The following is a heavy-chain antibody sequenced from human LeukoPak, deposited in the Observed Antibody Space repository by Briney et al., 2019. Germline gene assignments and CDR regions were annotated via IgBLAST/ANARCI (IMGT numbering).Heavy chain of an antibody. J-gene: IGHJ4*02. D-gene: IGHD3-22*01. CDR2: VYHSGGT. CDR3: ARNDSSGYFDY. V-gene: IGHV4-38-2*01. Sequence: SETLSLTCAVSDYSISSGNYWGWIRQPPGKGLEWIGSVYHSGGTHYSPSLKSRVTISVDTSKNQFSLKLRSVTAADTAVYYCARNDSSGYFDYWGQGTLVTVSS. CDR1: DYSISSGNY.